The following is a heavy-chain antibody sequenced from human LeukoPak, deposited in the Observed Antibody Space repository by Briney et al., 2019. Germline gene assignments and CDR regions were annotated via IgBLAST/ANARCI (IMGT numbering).Heavy chain of an antibody. D-gene: IGHD6-19*01. CDR2: ITTTGDTA. J-gene: IGHJ4*02. V-gene: IGHV3-23*01. Sequence: EGSLTLSCLASGFTFTKCAMSWIRQAPGKVLEWVAFITTTGDTAYYADSVKGRFTISRDNSRNTVYMQMDSLRAEDTAIYYCAGDRNSDWYSPLDYWGQGSQVTVSP. CDR1: GFTFTKCA. CDR3: AGDRNSDWYSPLDY.